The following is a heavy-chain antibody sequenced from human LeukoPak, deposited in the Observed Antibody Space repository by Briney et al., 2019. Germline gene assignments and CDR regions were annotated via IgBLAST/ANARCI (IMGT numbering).Heavy chain of an antibody. CDR2: IYYSGST. J-gene: IGHJ5*02. Sequence: SETLSLTCAVYGGSFSGYYWSWIRQPPGKGLEWIGYIYYSGSTNYNPSLKSRVTISVDTSKNQFSLKLSSVTAADTAVYYCARMPIGDILTGYYSNWFDPWGQGTLVTVSS. D-gene: IGHD3-9*01. CDR1: GGSFSGYY. V-gene: IGHV4-59*08. CDR3: ARMPIGDILTGYYSNWFDP.